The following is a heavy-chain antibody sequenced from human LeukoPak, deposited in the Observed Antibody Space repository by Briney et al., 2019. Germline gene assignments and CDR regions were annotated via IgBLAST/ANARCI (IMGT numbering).Heavy chain of an antibody. CDR3: ARGGWWELHMGY. D-gene: IGHD2-15*01. CDR2: IIPIFGTA. Sequence: GASVKVSCKASGGTFSSYAISWVRQAPGQGLEWMGGIIPIFGTANYAQKFQGRVTITADESTSTAYMELSRLRSDDTAVYYCARGGWWELHMGYWGQGTLVTVSS. J-gene: IGHJ4*02. CDR1: GGTFSSYA. V-gene: IGHV1-69*13.